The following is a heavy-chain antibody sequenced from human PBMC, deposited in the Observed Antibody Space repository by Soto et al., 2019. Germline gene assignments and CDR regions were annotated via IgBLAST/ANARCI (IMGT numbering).Heavy chain of an antibody. J-gene: IGHJ6*02. Sequence: PGESLKISCEASGYSFPTYWIVWVRQMPGKGLEWVGSIYPGDSDTRYNPSFQGQVTISADKSTSTAHLQWNSLKASDTAMCFCARHKGYCSGISCYGMDVWGQGATVTVSS. CDR1: GYSFPTYW. V-gene: IGHV5-51*01. D-gene: IGHD2-15*01. CDR2: IYPGDSDT. CDR3: ARHKGYCSGISCYGMDV.